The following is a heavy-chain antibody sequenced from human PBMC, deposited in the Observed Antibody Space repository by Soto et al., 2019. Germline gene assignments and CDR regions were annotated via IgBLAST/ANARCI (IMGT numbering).Heavy chain of an antibody. Sequence: ASVKVSCKASGYTFTSYGISWVRQAPGQGLEWMGWISAYNGNTNYAQKLQGRVTMTTDTSTSTAYMELRSLRSDDTAVYYCAREMYYYDSSGYSYPNNWFDPWGQGTLVTVSS. CDR2: ISAYNGNT. CDR1: GYTFTSYG. V-gene: IGHV1-18*01. D-gene: IGHD3-22*01. CDR3: AREMYYYDSSGYSYPNNWFDP. J-gene: IGHJ5*02.